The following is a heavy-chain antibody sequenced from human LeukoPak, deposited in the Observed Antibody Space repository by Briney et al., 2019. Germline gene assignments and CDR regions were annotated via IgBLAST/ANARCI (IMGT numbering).Heavy chain of an antibody. J-gene: IGHJ6*03. CDR3: AKDMDSSGHYYMDV. Sequence: GGSLRLSCAASGFTFDDYTMHWVRQAPGKGLEWVSLISWDGGSTYYADSVKGRFTISRDNSKNSLYLQMNSLRTEDTALYYCAKDMDSSGHYYMDVWGKGTAVTVSS. V-gene: IGHV3-43*01. D-gene: IGHD6-19*01. CDR1: GFTFDDYT. CDR2: ISWDGGST.